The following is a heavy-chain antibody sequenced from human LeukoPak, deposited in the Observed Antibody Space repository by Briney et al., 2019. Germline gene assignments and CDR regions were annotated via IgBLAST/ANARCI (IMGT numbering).Heavy chain of an antibody. CDR2: IYTSGST. V-gene: IGHV4-61*02. CDR1: GGSISSSSYY. Sequence: SETLSLTCTVSGGSISSSSYYWSWIRQPAGKGLEWIGRIYTSGSTNYNPSLKSRVTMSVDTSKNQFSLKLSSVTAADTAVYYCARDFAVIDAFDIWGQGTMVTVSS. J-gene: IGHJ3*02. D-gene: IGHD2-21*01. CDR3: ARDFAVIDAFDI.